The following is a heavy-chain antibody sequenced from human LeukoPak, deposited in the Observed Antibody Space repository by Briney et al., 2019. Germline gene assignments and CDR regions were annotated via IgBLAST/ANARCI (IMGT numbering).Heavy chain of an antibody. CDR3: ASLSTMIVGVANDAFDI. J-gene: IGHJ3*02. CDR2: IYSGGST. V-gene: IGHV3-66*01. Sequence: GESLRLSCAASGFTVSSYYRSWVRQPPVKGLEWVSVIYSGGSTYYEDSLKGRFTISIDNSKNPLYLQMNSLRAADTAVYYCASLSTMIVGVANDAFDIGGQKTMVTVSS. CDR1: GFTVSSYY. D-gene: IGHD3-22*01.